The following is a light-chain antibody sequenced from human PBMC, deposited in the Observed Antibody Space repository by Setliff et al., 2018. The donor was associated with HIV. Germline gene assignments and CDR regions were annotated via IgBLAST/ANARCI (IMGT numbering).Light chain of an antibody. CDR3: SSYTSSSTHYVI. CDR2: DVS. J-gene: IGLJ2*01. V-gene: IGLV2-14*03. Sequence: QSALTQPASVSGSPGQSITISCTGTSSDIGGYNYVSWYQQHPGKAPKLMIYDVSYRPSGVSNRLSGSKSGNTASLTISWLQAEDEGDYYCSSYTSSSTHYVIFGGGTKVTVL. CDR1: SSDIGGYNY.